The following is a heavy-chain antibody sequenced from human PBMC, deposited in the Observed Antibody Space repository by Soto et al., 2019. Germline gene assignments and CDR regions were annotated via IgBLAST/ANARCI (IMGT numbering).Heavy chain of an antibody. CDR3: DTVITMVRGGRTGFDF. J-gene: IGHJ4*02. D-gene: IGHD3-10*01. Sequence: ASVKVSCKVSGYTLTELSMHWVRQAPGKGLEWMGGFDPEDGETIYAQKFQGRVTMTEDTSTDTAYMELSSLRSEDTAVYYCDTVITMVRGGRTGFDFCGQGTLVTVSS. CDR1: GYTLTELS. V-gene: IGHV1-24*01. CDR2: FDPEDGET.